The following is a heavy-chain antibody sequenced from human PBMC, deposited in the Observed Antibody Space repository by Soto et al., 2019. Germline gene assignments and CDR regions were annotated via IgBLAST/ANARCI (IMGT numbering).Heavy chain of an antibody. CDR2: ISGSGGST. Sequence: EVQLLESGGGLVQPGGSLRLSCAASGFTFSSYAMSWVRQAPGKGLEWVSAISGSGGSTYYADSVKGRFTISRDNSKNTLYLQMNSLRAEDTAVYYCAKDPPYDYVWGSYRFGPWGQGTLVTVSS. CDR3: AKDPPYDYVWGSYRFGP. V-gene: IGHV3-23*01. D-gene: IGHD3-16*02. CDR1: GFTFSSYA. J-gene: IGHJ5*02.